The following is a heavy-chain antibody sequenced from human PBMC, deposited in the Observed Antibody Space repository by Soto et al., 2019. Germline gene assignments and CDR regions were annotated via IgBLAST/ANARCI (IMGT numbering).Heavy chain of an antibody. CDR1: GYTFTSYG. V-gene: IGHV1-18*01. CDR2: ISAYNGNT. Sequence: QVQLVQSGAEVKKPGASVKVSCKASGYTFTSYGISWVRQAPGQGLEWMGWISAYNGNTHYAQKLQGRVTMTTDTSTSTAYMELRSLRSDDTAVYYCARVKYSPPYYYSYGMDVWGQGTTVTVSS. CDR3: ARVKYSPPYYYSYGMDV. D-gene: IGHD5-18*01. J-gene: IGHJ6*02.